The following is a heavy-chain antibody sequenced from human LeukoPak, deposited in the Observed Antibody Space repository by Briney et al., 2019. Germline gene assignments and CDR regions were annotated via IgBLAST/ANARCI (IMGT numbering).Heavy chain of an antibody. CDR3: ARHEDDYYGSGGYLYFDY. V-gene: IGHV4-39*01. Sequence: SETLSLTCTVSGGSISSRSYYWGWIRQPPGKGLEWIGSIYYSGSTYYNPSLKSRVTISVDTSKNQFSLKLTSVTAADTAVYYCARHEDDYYGSGGYLYFDYWGQGTLVTVSS. CDR1: GGSISSRSYY. D-gene: IGHD3-10*01. CDR2: IYYSGST. J-gene: IGHJ4*02.